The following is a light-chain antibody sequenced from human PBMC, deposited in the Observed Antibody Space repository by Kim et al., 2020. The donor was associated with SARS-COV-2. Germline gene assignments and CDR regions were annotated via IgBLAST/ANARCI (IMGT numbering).Light chain of an antibody. CDR1: SLRNYY. CDR3: NSRGSNDNVL. CDR2: GKN. Sequence: VALGQTVRITCQGASLRNYYATWYQQKPGQAPIVVIYGKNNRPSGIPDRFSGSSSGDTASLTITGTQAGDEADYYCNSRGSNDNVLFGGGTQLTVL. J-gene: IGLJ2*01. V-gene: IGLV3-19*01.